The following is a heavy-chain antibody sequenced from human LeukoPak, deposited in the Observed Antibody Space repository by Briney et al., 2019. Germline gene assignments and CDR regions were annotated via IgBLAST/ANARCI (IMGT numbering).Heavy chain of an antibody. V-gene: IGHV3-7*03. J-gene: IGHJ3*02. Sequence: GGSLRLSCAASGFAFSDYYMSWIRQAPGKGLEWVANIKEDRSEKYYVDSVKGRFTISRDNAKNSLYLQMNSLRAEDTAVYYCARESPYYYDSPDAFDIWGQGTMVTVSS. D-gene: IGHD3-22*01. CDR3: ARESPYYYDSPDAFDI. CDR1: GFAFSDYY. CDR2: IKEDRSEK.